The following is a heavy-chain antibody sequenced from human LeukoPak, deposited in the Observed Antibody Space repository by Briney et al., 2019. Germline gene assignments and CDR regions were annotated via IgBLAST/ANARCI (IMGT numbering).Heavy chain of an antibody. D-gene: IGHD3-10*01. CDR2: IYHSGST. J-gene: IGHJ4*02. CDR3: ARDGSGSYYKR. V-gene: IGHV4-38-2*01. CDR1: GYSISSGYY. Sequence: PSETLSLTCAVSGYSISSGYYWGWIRQPPGKGLGWIGSIYHSGSTYYNPSLKSRVTISVDTSKNQFSLKLSSVTAADTAVYYCARDGSGSYYKRWGQGTLVTVSS.